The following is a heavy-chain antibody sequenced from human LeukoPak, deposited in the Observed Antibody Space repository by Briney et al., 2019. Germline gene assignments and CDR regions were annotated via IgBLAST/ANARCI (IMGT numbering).Heavy chain of an antibody. D-gene: IGHD3-22*01. V-gene: IGHV3-73*01. J-gene: IGHJ4*02. CDR1: GFTFSGSA. CDR3: TTRNYYDSSGHDY. Sequence: GGSLRLSCAASGFTFSGSAMHWVRQASGKGLEWVGRIRSKANSYATAYAASVKGRFTISRDDSENTAYLQMNSLETEDTAVYYCTTRNYYDSSGHDYWGQGTLVTVSS. CDR2: IRSKANSYAT.